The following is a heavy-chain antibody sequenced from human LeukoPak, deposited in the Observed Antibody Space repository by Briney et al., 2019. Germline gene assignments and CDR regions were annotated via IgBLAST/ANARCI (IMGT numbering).Heavy chain of an antibody. CDR2: INHSGST. D-gene: IGHD3-9*01. V-gene: IGHV4-34*01. CDR1: GGSFSGYY. CDR3: ARGGDILTGLTYYYYGMDV. J-gene: IGHJ6*02. Sequence: PSETLSLTCAVYGGSFSGYYWSRIRQPPGKGLEWIGEINHSGSTNYNPSLKSRVTISVDTSKNQFSLKLSSVTAADTAVYYCARGGDILTGLTYYYYGMDVWGQGTTVTVSS.